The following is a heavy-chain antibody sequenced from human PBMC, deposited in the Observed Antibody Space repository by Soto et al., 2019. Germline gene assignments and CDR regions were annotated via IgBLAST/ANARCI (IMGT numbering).Heavy chain of an antibody. CDR2: INHSGST. CDR1: GGSFSGYY. J-gene: IGHJ6*02. CDR3: ARDHPMATTTLLLRYYYYGMDV. Sequence: SETLSLTCAVYGGSFSGYYWSWIRQPPGKGREWIGEINHSGSTNYNPSLKRRVTISVDTSKNQFSLKLSSVTAADTAVYYCARDHPMATTTLLLRYYYYGMDVWGQGTTVTVSS. D-gene: IGHD5-12*01. V-gene: IGHV4-34*01.